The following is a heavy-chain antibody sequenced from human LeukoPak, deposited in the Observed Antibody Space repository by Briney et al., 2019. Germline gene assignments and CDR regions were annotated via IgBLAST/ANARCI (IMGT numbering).Heavy chain of an antibody. CDR2: IAGYNGNT. CDR1: GYTFSSYA. D-gene: IGHD3-10*01. Sequence: ASVKVSCKASGYTFSSYAIGWVRQAPGQGLEWMGCIAGYNGNTNYAQKLQGRVTMTTDTSTSTAYMELRSLRSDDTAVYYCARVSYYYGSGSMDVWGKGTTVTISS. J-gene: IGHJ6*03. CDR3: ARVSYYYGSGSMDV. V-gene: IGHV1-18*01.